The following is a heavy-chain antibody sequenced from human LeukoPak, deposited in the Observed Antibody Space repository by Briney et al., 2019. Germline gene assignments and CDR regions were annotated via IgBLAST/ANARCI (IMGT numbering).Heavy chain of an antibody. Sequence: GGSLRLSCAASGFSFSSYEMNWVRQAPGKGLEWVSYISSSGSTIYYADSVKCRFTIARDNSKNTMYLQMNSLRAEDTAVYYCARWAGWSGYYHRSNYFDYWGQGTLVTVSS. J-gene: IGHJ4*02. V-gene: IGHV3-48*03. D-gene: IGHD3-3*01. CDR3: ARWAGWSGYYHRSNYFDY. CDR1: GFSFSSYE. CDR2: ISSSGSTI.